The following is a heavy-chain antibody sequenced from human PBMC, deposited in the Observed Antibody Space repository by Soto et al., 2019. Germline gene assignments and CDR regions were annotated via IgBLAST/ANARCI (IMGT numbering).Heavy chain of an antibody. CDR2: IYYSGST. D-gene: IGHD3-22*01. V-gene: IGHV4-59*01. CDR1: GGSISSYY. Sequence: PSETVSLTCTVSGGSISSYYWSWIRQPPGKGLEWIGYIYYSGSTNYNPSLKSRVTISVDTSKNQFSLKLSSVTAADTAVYYCARGPPLYDSSGYYYDSWGQGTLVTVSS. CDR3: ARGPPLYDSSGYYYDS. J-gene: IGHJ4*02.